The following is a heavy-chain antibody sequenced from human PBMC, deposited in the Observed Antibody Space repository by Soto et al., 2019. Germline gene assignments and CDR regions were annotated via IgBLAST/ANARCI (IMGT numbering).Heavy chain of an antibody. J-gene: IGHJ4*02. Sequence: PGGSLRLSCAASGFTFSSYVMSWVRQAPGKGLEWVSAISGSGGSTYYADSVKGRFTISRDNSKNTLYLQMNSLRAEDTAVYYCAKDTPVPATAIPYYFDYWGQGTLVTVSS. CDR1: GFTFSSYV. V-gene: IGHV3-23*01. D-gene: IGHD2-2*01. CDR3: AKDTPVPATAIPYYFDY. CDR2: ISGSGGST.